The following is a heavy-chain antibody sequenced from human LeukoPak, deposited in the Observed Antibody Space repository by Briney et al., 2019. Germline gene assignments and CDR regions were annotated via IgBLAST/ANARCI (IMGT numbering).Heavy chain of an antibody. D-gene: IGHD6-13*01. CDR3: ASYSSSLEYFHP. J-gene: IGHJ1*01. CDR2: IYYSGST. CDR1: GGSIRGYY. V-gene: IGHV4-59*01. Sequence: SETLSLTCTVSGGSIRGYYWSWIRQPPGRGLEWIGYIYYSGSTNYNPSLKSRVAISVDTSKNQFSLKLSSVTAADTAVYYCASYSSSLEYFHPWGQGTLVTVSS.